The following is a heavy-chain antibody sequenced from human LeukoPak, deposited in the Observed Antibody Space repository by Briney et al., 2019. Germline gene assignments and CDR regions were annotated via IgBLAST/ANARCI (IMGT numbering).Heavy chain of an antibody. CDR3: ARDLRLPSVDAAMVLDY. V-gene: IGHV1-2*06. D-gene: IGHD5-18*01. J-gene: IGHJ4*02. Sequence: GASVNVSCKASGYTFTSYGFSWVRQAPGQGLEWMGRINPNSGGTNYAQKFQGRVTMTRDTSISTAYMELSRLRSDDTAVYYCARDLRLPSVDAAMVLDYWGQGTLVTVSS. CDR1: GYTFTSYG. CDR2: INPNSGGT.